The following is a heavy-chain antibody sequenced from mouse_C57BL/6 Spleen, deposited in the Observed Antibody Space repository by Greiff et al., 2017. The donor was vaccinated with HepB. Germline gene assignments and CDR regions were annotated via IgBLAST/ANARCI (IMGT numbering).Heavy chain of an antibody. CDR1: GFTFSDYG. J-gene: IGHJ3*01. Sequence: EVMLVESGGGLVKPGGSLKLSCAASGFTFSDYGMHWVRQAPEKGLEWVAYISSGSSTIYYADTVKGRFTISRDNAKNTLFLQMTSLRSEDTAMYYCARGNINYGSSWFAYWGQGTLVTVSA. CDR3: ARGNINYGSSWFAY. V-gene: IGHV5-17*01. D-gene: IGHD1-1*01. CDR2: ISSGSSTI.